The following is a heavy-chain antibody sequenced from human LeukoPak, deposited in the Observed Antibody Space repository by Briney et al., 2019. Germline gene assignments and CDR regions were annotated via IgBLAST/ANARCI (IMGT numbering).Heavy chain of an antibody. Sequence: ASVKVSCKASGYTLTDYHIHWVRQAPGQGLEWMGWISGYNGNTKYVQKLQGRVTMTTDTSTSTAYMELRSLRSDDTAVYYCARDLYSRRMDYYGSGSYFAYWGQGALVTVSS. D-gene: IGHD3-10*01. CDR2: ISGYNGNT. CDR1: GYTLTDYH. J-gene: IGHJ4*02. V-gene: IGHV1-18*04. CDR3: ARDLYSRRMDYYGSGSYFAY.